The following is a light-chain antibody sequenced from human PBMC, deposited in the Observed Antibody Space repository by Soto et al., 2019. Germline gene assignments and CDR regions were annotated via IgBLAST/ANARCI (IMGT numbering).Light chain of an antibody. CDR2: RNN. Sequence: QSVLTQPPSASGTPGQRVTISCSGSSSNIGSNYVYWYQQLPGTAPKLLIYRNNQRPSGVPDRCSGSKSCTSASLAISGLRSDDEANYYCAAWDDSLSGLVFGGGTKLTVL. J-gene: IGLJ3*02. CDR1: SSNIGSNY. CDR3: AAWDDSLSGLV. V-gene: IGLV1-47*01.